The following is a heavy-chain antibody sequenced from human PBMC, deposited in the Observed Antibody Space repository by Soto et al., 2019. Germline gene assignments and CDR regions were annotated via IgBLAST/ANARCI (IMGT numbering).Heavy chain of an antibody. Sequence: PVGSLRLSCAVSGFTFSSFAMHWVRQAPGKGLEWVAVISYDGSNKYYADSVKGRFTISRDNSKNTLYLQMNSLRAEDTAVYYCAREGQQLDYYYYGMDVWGQGTTVTVSS. D-gene: IGHD6-6*01. CDR2: ISYDGSNK. J-gene: IGHJ6*02. CDR1: GFTFSSFA. CDR3: AREGQQLDYYYYGMDV. V-gene: IGHV3-30*19.